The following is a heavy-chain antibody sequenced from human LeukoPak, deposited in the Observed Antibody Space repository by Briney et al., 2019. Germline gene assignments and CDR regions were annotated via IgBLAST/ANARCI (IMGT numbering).Heavy chain of an antibody. Sequence: GGSLRLSCAASGFTFKNAWMRWVRQAPGQGLEWVSLIYGDGTTDYADSVKGRFHISRHNSKNTLYLQMNSLRAEDTAVYYCARGIIYLDYWGQGTLVTVSS. V-gene: IGHV3-53*04. CDR3: ARGIIYLDY. CDR1: GFTFKNAW. CDR2: IYGDGTT. D-gene: IGHD3-10*01. J-gene: IGHJ4*02.